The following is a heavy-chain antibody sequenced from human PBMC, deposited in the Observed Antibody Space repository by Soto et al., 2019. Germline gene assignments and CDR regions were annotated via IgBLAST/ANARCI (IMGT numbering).Heavy chain of an antibody. J-gene: IGHJ6*03. Sequence: PSETLSLTCAVYGGSFSGYYWSWIRQPPGKGLEWIGEINHSGSTNYNPSFKSRVTISVDTSKNQFSLKLSSVTAADTAVYYFAREPPYYDFWSGRDPGYMDVWGKGTTVTVSS. CDR1: GGSFSGYY. V-gene: IGHV4-34*01. D-gene: IGHD3-3*01. CDR3: AREPPYYDFWSGRDPGYMDV. CDR2: INHSGST.